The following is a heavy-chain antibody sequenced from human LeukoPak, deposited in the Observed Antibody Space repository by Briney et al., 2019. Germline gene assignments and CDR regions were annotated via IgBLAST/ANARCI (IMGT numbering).Heavy chain of an antibody. CDR3: ARDSTMAGPEGIDY. Sequence: SVKVSCKASGYTFTGYYLHWVRQAPGQGLEWMGWINPNSGGTNYAQKFQGRVTMTRDTSSSTVYMELSRLTSDDTAVYYCARDSTMAGPEGIDYWGQGTLVTVSS. V-gene: IGHV1-2*02. D-gene: IGHD5-24*01. J-gene: IGHJ4*02. CDR1: GYTFTGYY. CDR2: INPNSGGT.